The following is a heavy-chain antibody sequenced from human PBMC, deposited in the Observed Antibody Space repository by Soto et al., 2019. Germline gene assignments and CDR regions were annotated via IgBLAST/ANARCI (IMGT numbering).Heavy chain of an antibody. CDR3: AKRSSSSTFDY. CDR2: IKFDGSEE. CDR1: GFSFSSVW. D-gene: IGHD6-6*01. Sequence: GGSLRLSCVVSGFSFSSVWMTWVRQAPGKGLECVANIKFDGSEEYYVDSVKGRFTISRDNSKNTLYLQMNSLRAEDTAVYYCAKRSSSSTFDYWGQGTLVTVSS. V-gene: IGHV3-7*03. J-gene: IGHJ4*02.